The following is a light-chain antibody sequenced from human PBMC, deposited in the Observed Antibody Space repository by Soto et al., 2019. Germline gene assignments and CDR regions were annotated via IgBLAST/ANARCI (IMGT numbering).Light chain of an antibody. Sequence: DIQMTQSPTTLSASIGDTVTITCRASQNVHTFVAWYQQKSGNPPNLLVYGALYLDRGVPSRFSGRGSDTEFTLTINSLQPEDFGTYFCQHYSDSPWTFGQGTTVDVK. V-gene: IGKV1-5*03. CDR1: QNVHTF. J-gene: IGKJ1*01. CDR2: GAL. CDR3: QHYSDSPWT.